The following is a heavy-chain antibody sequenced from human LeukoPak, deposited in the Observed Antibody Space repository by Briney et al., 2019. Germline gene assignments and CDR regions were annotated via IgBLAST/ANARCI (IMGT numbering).Heavy chain of an antibody. Sequence: SETLSLTCTVSGGSISSYYWSWIRQPAGKGLEWIGRIYTSGSTNYSPSLKSRVTMSVDTSKNQFSLKLSSVTAADTAAYYCARERGYYYDSSGYYFGWFDPWGQGTLVTVSS. CDR1: GGSISSYY. CDR2: IYTSGST. D-gene: IGHD3-22*01. V-gene: IGHV4-4*07. CDR3: ARERGYYYDSSGYYFGWFDP. J-gene: IGHJ5*02.